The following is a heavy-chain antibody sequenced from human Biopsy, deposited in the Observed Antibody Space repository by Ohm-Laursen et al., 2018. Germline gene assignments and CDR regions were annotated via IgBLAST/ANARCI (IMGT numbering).Heavy chain of an antibody. J-gene: IGHJ6*04. CDR3: AREQHPYIDVLTDSFSYVPMDV. CDR2: IIPILGRP. D-gene: IGHD3-9*01. Sequence: ASVTVSCKASGGTFTTYGFNWVRQAPGQGLEWMGWIIPILGRPTYAQKFQGRVTITADTSTGTVFMDLSTLRSEDSALYYCAREQHPYIDVLTDSFSYVPMDVWGAGTTVTVSS. CDR1: GGTFTTYG. V-gene: IGHV1-69*10.